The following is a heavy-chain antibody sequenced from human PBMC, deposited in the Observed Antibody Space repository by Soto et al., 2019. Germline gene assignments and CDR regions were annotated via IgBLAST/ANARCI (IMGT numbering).Heavy chain of an antibody. D-gene: IGHD1-26*01. CDR3: ATVRWELHDAFDI. V-gene: IGHV4-31*03. Sequence: QVQLQESGPGLVKPSQTLSLTCTVSGGSISTGGYYWSWIRQHPGRGLEWIGYIYHSGMTFSNPSLQSRVAISIDTSKNKFSLKLSSVTAADTAVYYCATVRWELHDAFDIWGQGTMVSVCS. J-gene: IGHJ3*02. CDR2: IYHSGMT. CDR1: GGSISTGGYY.